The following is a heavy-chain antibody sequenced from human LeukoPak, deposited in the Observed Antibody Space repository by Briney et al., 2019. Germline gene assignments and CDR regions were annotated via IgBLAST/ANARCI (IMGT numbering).Heavy chain of an antibody. Sequence: GGSLRLSCAASGFTVSSNYMSWVRQAPGKGLEWVSVIYSGGSTYYADSVKGRFTISRDNSKNTLYLQMNTLRVEDTAVYYCTRDLMDYDVSTGLHHYYMDVWGQGTTVTVSS. D-gene: IGHD3-9*01. CDR2: IYSGGST. V-gene: IGHV3-53*01. CDR3: TRDLMDYDVSTGLHHYYMDV. CDR1: GFTVSSNY. J-gene: IGHJ6*02.